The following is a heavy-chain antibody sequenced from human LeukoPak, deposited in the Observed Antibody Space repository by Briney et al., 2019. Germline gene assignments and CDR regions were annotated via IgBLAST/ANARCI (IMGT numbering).Heavy chain of an antibody. V-gene: IGHV3-33*06. CDR2: IWYGGSNK. CDR3: AKDGRYGSGSYSRFGMDV. J-gene: IGHJ6*04. D-gene: IGHD3-10*01. CDR1: GFTFSSYG. Sequence: GGSLRLSCAASGFTFSSYGMHWVRQAPGKGLEWVSVIWYGGSNKYYADSVKGRFTISRDNSKNTLYLQMNSLRAEDTAVYYCAKDGRYGSGSYSRFGMDVWGKGTTVTVSS.